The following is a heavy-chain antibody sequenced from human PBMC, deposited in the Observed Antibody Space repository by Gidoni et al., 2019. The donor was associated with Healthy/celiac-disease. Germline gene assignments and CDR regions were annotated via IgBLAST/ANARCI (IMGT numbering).Heavy chain of an antibody. D-gene: IGHD3-3*01. Sequence: QVQLVESGGGVVQPGGSLRLSCAASGFTFSSYGMHWVRQAPGKGLEWVAFIRYDGSNKYYADSVKGRFTISRDNSKNTLYLQMNSLRAEDTAVYYCATLEWTYYDFWSRHVDYWGQGTLVTVSS. CDR3: ATLEWTYYDFWSRHVDY. CDR1: GFTFSSYG. V-gene: IGHV3-30*02. J-gene: IGHJ4*02. CDR2: IRYDGSNK.